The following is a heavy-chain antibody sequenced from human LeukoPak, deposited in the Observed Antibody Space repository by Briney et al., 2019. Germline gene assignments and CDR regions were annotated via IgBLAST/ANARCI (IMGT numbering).Heavy chain of an antibody. Sequence: PGGSLRLSCAASGFTFSSYAMSWVRQAPGKGLEWVSAISGSGGSTYYADSVKGRFTISRDNSKNTLYLQMNGLRAEDTAVYYCAKDRGRVPPLYYYYGMDVWGQGTTVTVSS. D-gene: IGHD3-10*01. CDR2: ISGSGGST. CDR3: AKDRGRVPPLYYYYGMDV. CDR1: GFTFSSYA. J-gene: IGHJ6*02. V-gene: IGHV3-23*01.